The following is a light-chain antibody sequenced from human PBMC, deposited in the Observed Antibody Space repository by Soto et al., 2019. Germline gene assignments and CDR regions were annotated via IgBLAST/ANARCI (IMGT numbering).Light chain of an antibody. CDR2: KAS. J-gene: IGKJ4*01. V-gene: IGKV1-5*03. Sequence: DIQMTQSPSTLSASVGDRVTITCRASQSISNSLAWYQQKPGKAPNLLIYKASSLESGVPSRFKRSGSGTEFTLTISSLQPDDFATYYCRQYVSYPVTFGGGTKVEMK. CDR1: QSISNS. CDR3: RQYVSYPVT.